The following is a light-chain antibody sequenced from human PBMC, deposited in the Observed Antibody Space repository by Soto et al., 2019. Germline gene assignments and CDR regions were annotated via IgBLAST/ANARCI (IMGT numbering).Light chain of an antibody. V-gene: IGKV1-5*03. J-gene: IGKJ1*01. CDR2: KAS. Sequence: DIQMTQSPSTLSASVGDRVTITCGASQSISSWLAWYQQKPGKAPNLLIHKASHLESGVPSRFSGSGSGTEFTLTISSLQPGDFATYYCQHYNTYPWTFGQGTKVDIK. CDR3: QHYNTYPWT. CDR1: QSISSW.